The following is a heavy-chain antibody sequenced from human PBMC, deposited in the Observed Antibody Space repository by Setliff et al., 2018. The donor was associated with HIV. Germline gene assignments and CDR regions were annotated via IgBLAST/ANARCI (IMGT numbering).Heavy chain of an antibody. CDR2: INTNTGYP. V-gene: IGHV7-4-1*02. CDR1: GYNFTNYG. CDR3: ARAREDTALDSY. Sequence: AASVKVSCKASGYNFTNYGINWVRQDPGQGLEWMGWINTNTGYPTYAQAFRGRFVFSLDTSVSTAYLEISSLEAEDTAVYFCARAREDTALDSYWGQGTLVTVSS. D-gene: IGHD5-18*01. J-gene: IGHJ4*02.